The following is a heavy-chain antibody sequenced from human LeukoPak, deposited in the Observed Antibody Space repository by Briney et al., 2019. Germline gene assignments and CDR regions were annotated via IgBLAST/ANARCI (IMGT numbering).Heavy chain of an antibody. D-gene: IGHD6-6*01. CDR3: AKEIGQLVLKEDY. Sequence: RPGGSLRLSCAASGFTFDDYGMSWVRQAPGKGLEWVSGINWNGGSTGYADSVKGRFTISRDNSKNTLYLQMNSLRAEDTAVYYCAKEIGQLVLKEDYWGQGTLVTVSS. CDR2: INWNGGST. V-gene: IGHV3-20*04. CDR1: GFTFDDYG. J-gene: IGHJ4*02.